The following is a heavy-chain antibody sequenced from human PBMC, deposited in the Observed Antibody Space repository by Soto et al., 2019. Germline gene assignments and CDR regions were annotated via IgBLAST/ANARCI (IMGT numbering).Heavy chain of an antibody. CDR3: VRDDDEAYYGSGRLVGHDY. J-gene: IGHJ4*02. CDR1: GFTFSYYW. CDR2: VKTDGSER. Sequence: GGSLRLSCAASGFTFSYYWMSWVRQAPGKGLEWLANVKTDGSERYYVDSVRGRFTISRDNAKNLLFLQISNLRVDDTAVYYCVRDDDEAYYGSGRLVGHDYWGQGTLVTVSS. D-gene: IGHD3-10*01. V-gene: IGHV3-7*01.